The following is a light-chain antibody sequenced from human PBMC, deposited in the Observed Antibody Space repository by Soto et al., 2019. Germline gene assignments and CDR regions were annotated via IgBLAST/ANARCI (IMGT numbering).Light chain of an antibody. V-gene: IGKV3-11*01. CDR2: DAS. CDR3: QQRSNWPP. J-gene: IGKJ4*01. Sequence: EIVLTQSPATLYLSPGERATLSCRASQSVSSYLAWYQQKPGQAPRLLIYDASNRATGIPARFSGSGSGTDFTLTISSLEPEDFAVYYCQQRSNWPPFGGGTQVEIK. CDR1: QSVSSY.